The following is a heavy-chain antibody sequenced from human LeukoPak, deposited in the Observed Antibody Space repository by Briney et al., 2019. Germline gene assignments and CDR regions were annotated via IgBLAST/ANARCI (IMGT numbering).Heavy chain of an antibody. V-gene: IGHV3-7*01. CDR3: AKERVDWRYFDY. CDR1: GFTFSNYW. J-gene: IGHJ4*02. D-gene: IGHD3-9*01. Sequence: PGGSLRLSCAASGFTFSNYWMSWVRQAPGKGLEWVANIKQDGSEKYYVDSVKGRFTISRGNAKNALSLQMNSLRAEDTAVYYCAKERVDWRYFDYWGQGTLVTVSS. CDR2: IKQDGSEK.